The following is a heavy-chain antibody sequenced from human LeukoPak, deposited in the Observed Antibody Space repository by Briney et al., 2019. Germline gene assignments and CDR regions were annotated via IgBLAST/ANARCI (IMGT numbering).Heavy chain of an antibody. J-gene: IGHJ5*02. CDR3: AREAYSNGYLAAPFDP. V-gene: IGHV3-11*01. CDR2: ISSSGRTI. CDR1: GGSISSGDYY. D-gene: IGHD5-18*01. Sequence: PSETLSLTCTVSGGSISSGDYYWSWIRQAPGKGLEWVCYISSSGRTIYYADSVKGRFTISRDNAEDSLYLQMSSLKVEDTAIYYCAREAYSNGYLAAPFDPWGQGTLVTVSS.